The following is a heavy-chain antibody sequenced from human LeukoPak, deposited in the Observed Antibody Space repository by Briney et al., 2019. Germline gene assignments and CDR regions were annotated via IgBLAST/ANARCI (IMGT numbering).Heavy chain of an antibody. CDR2: ISSNGGST. V-gene: IGHV3-64*01. Sequence: GGSLRLSCAASGFTFSSYAMHWVRQAPGKGLEYVSAISSNGGSTYYANSVKGRFTISRDNSKNTLYLQMGSLRAGDMAVYYCAREGGFRDSSEFDYWGQGTLVTVSS. CDR1: GFTFSSYA. D-gene: IGHD3-22*01. CDR3: AREGGFRDSSEFDY. J-gene: IGHJ4*02.